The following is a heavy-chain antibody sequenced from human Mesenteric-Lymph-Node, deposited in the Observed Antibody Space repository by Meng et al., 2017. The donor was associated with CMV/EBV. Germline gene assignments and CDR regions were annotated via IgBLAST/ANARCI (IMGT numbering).Heavy chain of an antibody. CDR3: ARDRAAGPLYYYYGMDV. CDR2: ISSSSSYI. V-gene: IGHV3-21*01. Sequence: GGSLRLSCAASGFTFSSYSMNWVRQAPGKGLEWVSSISSSSSYIYYADSVKGRFTISRDNAKNSLYLQMNSLRAEDTAVYYCARDRAAGPLYYYYGMDVWGQGTTVTSP. J-gene: IGHJ6*02. CDR1: GFTFSSYS. D-gene: IGHD6-13*01.